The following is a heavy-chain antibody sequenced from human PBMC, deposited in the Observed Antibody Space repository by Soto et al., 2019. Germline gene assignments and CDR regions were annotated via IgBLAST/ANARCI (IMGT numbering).Heavy chain of an antibody. J-gene: IGHJ4*02. CDR2: IYYSGST. D-gene: IGHD5-18*01. CDR3: ASGPVDTAMVRFDY. V-gene: IGHV4-59*01. CDR1: GGSISSYY. Sequence: PSETLSLTCTVSGGSISSYYWSWIRQPPGKGLEWIGYIYYSGSTNYNPSLKSRVTISVDTSKNQFSLKLSSVTAADTAVYYCASGPVDTAMVRFDYWGQGTLVTVSS.